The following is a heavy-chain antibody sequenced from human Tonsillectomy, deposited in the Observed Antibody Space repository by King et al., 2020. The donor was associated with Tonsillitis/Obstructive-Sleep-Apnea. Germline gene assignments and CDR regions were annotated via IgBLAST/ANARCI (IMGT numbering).Heavy chain of an antibody. CDR3: CREYSGSYYVGNWFDP. D-gene: IGHD1-26*01. CDR1: GGSISSYY. CDR2: IIYSGST. V-gene: IGHV4-59*12. Sequence: QLQESGPGLVKPSETLSLTSTVSGGSISSYYWSWIRQPPGKGLEWLGYIIYSGSTNYNPSLKSRVTITVDTSKNQFTLKLSSVTAADTAVYYCCREYSGSYYVGNWFDPWGEGTLVSVSS. J-gene: IGHJ5*02.